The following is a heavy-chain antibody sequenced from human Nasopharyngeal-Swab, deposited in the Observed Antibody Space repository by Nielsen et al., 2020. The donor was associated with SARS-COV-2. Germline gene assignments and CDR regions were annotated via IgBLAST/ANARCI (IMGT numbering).Heavy chain of an antibody. D-gene: IGHD5-18*01. Sequence: SETLSLPCTFSGGSVSSGISYWSWIRHPPGKGLEWIGYIYYSGSTNYNPSLKSRVTISVVTSKNQFSLKLSSVTAADTAVYYCARDLGYSGWFDPWGQGTLVTVSS. V-gene: IGHV4-61*01. CDR1: GGSVSSGISY. CDR3: ARDLGYSGWFDP. CDR2: IYYSGST. J-gene: IGHJ5*02.